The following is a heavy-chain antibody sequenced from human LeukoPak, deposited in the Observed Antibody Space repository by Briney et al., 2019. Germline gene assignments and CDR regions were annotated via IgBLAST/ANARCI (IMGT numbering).Heavy chain of an antibody. Sequence: GRSLRLSCAASGFTFSSYGMHWVRQAPGKGLEWVAVIWYDGSNKYYADSVKGRFTIYRDNSKNTLYLQMNSLRAEDTAVYYCARANYYYDSSGYYYYYGMDVWGQGTTVTVSS. CDR1: GFTFSSYG. V-gene: IGHV3-33*01. J-gene: IGHJ6*02. CDR3: ARANYYYDSSGYYYYYGMDV. D-gene: IGHD3-22*01. CDR2: IWYDGSNK.